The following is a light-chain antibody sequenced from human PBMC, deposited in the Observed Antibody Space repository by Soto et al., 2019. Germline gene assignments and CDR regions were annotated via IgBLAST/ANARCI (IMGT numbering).Light chain of an antibody. J-gene: IGLJ2*01. Sequence: QSALTQPASVSGSPGQSITISCTGTSSDVGSYNLVSWYQQHPGKAPQLMIYEGSKRPSGVSNRFSGSKSGNTASLTISGLQAEEEADYYCCSYAGSVVFGGGTKLTVL. CDR1: SSDVGSYNL. V-gene: IGLV2-23*01. CDR3: CSYAGSVV. CDR2: EGS.